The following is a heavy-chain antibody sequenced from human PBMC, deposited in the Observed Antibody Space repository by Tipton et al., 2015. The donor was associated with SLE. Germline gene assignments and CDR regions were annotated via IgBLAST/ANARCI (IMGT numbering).Heavy chain of an antibody. CDR2: TYYSGST. V-gene: IGHV4-59*01. CDR1: GGSISSYY. CDR3: ARRGALAAAGVYYYYGMDV. D-gene: IGHD6-13*01. Sequence: TLSLTCTVSGGSISSYYWSWIRQPPGKGLEWIGYTYYSGSTDYNPSLKSRVTISVDTSKNQFSLKLNSVTAADTAVYYCARRGALAAAGVYYYYGMDVWGQGTTVTVSS. J-gene: IGHJ6*02.